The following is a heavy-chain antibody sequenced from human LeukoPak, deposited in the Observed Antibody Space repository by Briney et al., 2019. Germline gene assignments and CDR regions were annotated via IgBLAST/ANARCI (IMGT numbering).Heavy chain of an antibody. CDR1: GFTFNSYA. V-gene: IGHV3-30*04. Sequence: GGSLRLSCAASGFTFNSYAIHWVRQAPGKGLEWVAVISYDGSNKYYADSVKGRFTISRDNSKNTLYLQLNSLRPEDTAVYYCARDQRAYSGYDTLFDYWGQGTLVTVSS. D-gene: IGHD5-12*01. CDR3: ARDQRAYSGYDTLFDY. CDR2: ISYDGSNK. J-gene: IGHJ4*02.